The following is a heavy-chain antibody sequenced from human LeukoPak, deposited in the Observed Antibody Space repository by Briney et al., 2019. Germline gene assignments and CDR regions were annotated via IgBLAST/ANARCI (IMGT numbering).Heavy chain of an antibody. Sequence: PAGTLRLSCAASGFTFSAYGMHRVRQAPGKGLEWVAVISYDGSNEYYADPVKVRFTISRDNSKNTLYVQMNSLRAEDSAVYYCAKVMGDGTYYYFCVDVWGQGTTVTVSS. V-gene: IGHV3-30*18. J-gene: IGHJ6*02. CDR3: AKVMGDGTYYYFCVDV. CDR2: ISYDGSNE. CDR1: GFTFSAYG. D-gene: IGHD3-16*01.